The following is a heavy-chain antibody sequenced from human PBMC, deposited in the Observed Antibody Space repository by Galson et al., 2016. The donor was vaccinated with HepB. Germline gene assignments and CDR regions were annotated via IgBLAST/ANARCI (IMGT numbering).Heavy chain of an antibody. V-gene: IGHV4-30-2*01. Sequence: LSLTCAVSGGSISGGTYSWSWIRQPPEKGLEWIGYIYHSGNTNYNPSLKSRVTISIDRSKNQFSLNLRFVTAADTAVYYCARGRGDILNSYYYYGMDVWGKGTTVTVSS. CDR1: GGSISGGTYS. D-gene: IGHD3-9*01. J-gene: IGHJ6*04. CDR2: IYHSGNT. CDR3: ARGRGDILNSYYYYGMDV.